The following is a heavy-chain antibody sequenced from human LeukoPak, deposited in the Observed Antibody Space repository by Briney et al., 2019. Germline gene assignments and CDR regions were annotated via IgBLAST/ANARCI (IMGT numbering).Heavy chain of an antibody. J-gene: IGHJ4*02. D-gene: IGHD4-17*01. CDR3: AKGETTVTYFDY. Sequence: GGSLRLSCAASGFTFSSYAMSWVRQAPGKGLEWVSAISGSGGSTYYADSVEGRFTISRDNSKNTLYLQMNSLRAEDTAVYYRAKGETTVTYFDYWGQGTLVTVSS. CDR2: ISGSGGST. CDR1: GFTFSSYA. V-gene: IGHV3-23*01.